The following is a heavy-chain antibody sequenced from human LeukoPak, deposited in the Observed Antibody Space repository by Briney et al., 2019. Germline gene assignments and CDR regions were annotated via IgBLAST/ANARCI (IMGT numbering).Heavy chain of an antibody. D-gene: IGHD2-8*01. V-gene: IGHV3-21*01. Sequence: GGSLRLSCAVSGFTFSSYSINWVRQAPGKGLEWVSSISSSSTYIYYADSVKGRFTISRDNAKNSLYLQMNSLRAEDTAVYYCARDQWFDIWGQGTMVTVSP. J-gene: IGHJ3*02. CDR2: ISSSSTYI. CDR1: GFTFSSYS. CDR3: ARDQWFDI.